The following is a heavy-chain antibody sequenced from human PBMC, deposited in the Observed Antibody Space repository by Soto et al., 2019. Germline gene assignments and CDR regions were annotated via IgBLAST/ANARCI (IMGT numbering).Heavy chain of an antibody. Sequence: PGGSLRLSCAASGFTFSSYAMSWVRQAPGKGLEWVSAISGSGGSTYYADSVKGRFTISRDNSKNTLYLQMNSLRAEDTAVYYCAKGQSAGTYVVVAATESSFDYWGPGTLVTVSS. CDR3: AKGQSAGTYVVVAATESSFDY. CDR1: GFTFSSYA. J-gene: IGHJ4*02. V-gene: IGHV3-23*01. CDR2: ISGSGGST. D-gene: IGHD2-15*01.